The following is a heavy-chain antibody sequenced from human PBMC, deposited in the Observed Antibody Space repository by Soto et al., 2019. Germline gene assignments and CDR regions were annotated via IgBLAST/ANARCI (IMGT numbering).Heavy chain of an antibody. CDR1: GYTYTSYG. Sequence: SVKVSCTDSGYTYTSYGISWVRRAPGQGLEWMGWISAYNGNTNYAQKLQGRVTMTTDTSTSTAYMELRSLRSDDTAVYYCARDLSDIVVVVAASAFDIWGQGTMVTVSS. D-gene: IGHD2-15*01. CDR2: ISAYNGNT. J-gene: IGHJ3*02. V-gene: IGHV1-18*01. CDR3: ARDLSDIVVVVAASAFDI.